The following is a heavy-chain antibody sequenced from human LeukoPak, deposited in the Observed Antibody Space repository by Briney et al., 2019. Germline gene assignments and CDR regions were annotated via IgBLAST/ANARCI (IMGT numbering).Heavy chain of an antibody. Sequence: GGSLRLSCAASGLTFSSYSMNWVRQAPGKGLVWVSRIRGDGGATTYADSVKGRFTISRDNAKNTLYLQMTSLRADDTAVYYCARGGTGSSVFGYWGQGTLVTVSS. CDR1: GLTFSSYS. V-gene: IGHV3-74*01. CDR3: ARGGTGSSVFGY. D-gene: IGHD6-6*01. CDR2: IRGDGGAT. J-gene: IGHJ4*02.